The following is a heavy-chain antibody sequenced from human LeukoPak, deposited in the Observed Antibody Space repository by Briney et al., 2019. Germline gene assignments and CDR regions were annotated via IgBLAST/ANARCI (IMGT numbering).Heavy chain of an antibody. V-gene: IGHV3-23*01. CDR3: AERGVVIRVILVGFHKEAYYFDS. CDR1: GITLSNYG. D-gene: IGHD3-22*01. Sequence: GGSLLLSCAFAGITLSNYGMSWVRQAPGKGLEWVAGISGSGGGTNYADSVKGRFTISRDNPRNTLYLQMNSLRAEDTAVYFCAERGVVIRVILVGFHKEAYYFDSWGQGALVTVSS. J-gene: IGHJ4*02. CDR2: ISGSGGGT.